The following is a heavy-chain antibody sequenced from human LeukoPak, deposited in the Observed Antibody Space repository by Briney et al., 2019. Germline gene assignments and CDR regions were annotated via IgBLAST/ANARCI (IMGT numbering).Heavy chain of an antibody. D-gene: IGHD4-17*01. CDR3: TSGRCSLTC. Sequence: SETLSLTCTVSRGSISLYCLSWIRQPPGKRLEWIGYFYDTRSPKYNPSLERRVTISVDMSRNQFSLNLTSVTAADTAVYYCTSGRCSLTCWGQGTLATVSS. J-gene: IGHJ4*02. CDR1: RGSISLYC. V-gene: IGHV4-59*01. CDR2: FYDTRSP.